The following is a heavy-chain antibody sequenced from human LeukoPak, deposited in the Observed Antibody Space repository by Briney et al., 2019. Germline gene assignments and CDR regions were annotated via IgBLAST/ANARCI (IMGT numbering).Heavy chain of an antibody. CDR2: ISAYNGNT. CDR1: GYTFTSYG. Sequence: ASVKVSCKASGYTFTSYGISWVRQAPGQGLEWMGWISAYNGNTNYAQKLQGRVTMTTDTSTSTAYMELRSLRSDDTAVYYCARDRPHYYGSGSYYKPLADYYYGMDVWGQGTTVTVSS. CDR3: ARDRPHYYGSGSYYKPLADYYYGMDV. D-gene: IGHD3-10*01. V-gene: IGHV1-18*01. J-gene: IGHJ6*02.